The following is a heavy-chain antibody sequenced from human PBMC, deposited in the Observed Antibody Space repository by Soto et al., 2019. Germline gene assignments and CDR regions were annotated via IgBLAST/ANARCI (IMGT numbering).Heavy chain of an antibody. CDR2: IYPGDSDT. D-gene: IGHD2-8*01. CDR3: ARPPHCTNGVCYLDY. Sequence: PGESLKISCKGSGYSFTSYWIGWVRQMPGKGLEWMGIIYPGDSDTRYSPSFQGQVTISADKSISTAYLQWSSLKASDTAMYYCARPPHCTNGVCYLDYWGQGTLVTVSS. CDR1: GYSFTSYW. J-gene: IGHJ4*02. V-gene: IGHV5-51*01.